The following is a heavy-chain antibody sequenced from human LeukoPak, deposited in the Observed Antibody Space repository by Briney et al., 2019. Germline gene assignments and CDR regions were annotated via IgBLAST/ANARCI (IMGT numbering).Heavy chain of an antibody. D-gene: IGHD6-13*01. CDR3: ARGVAAIGTSPDC. Sequence: GGSLRLSCAASGFTFSSYAMHWVRQAPGKGLEWVAVIWYDGSNKYYADSVKGRFTIPRDNSKNTLYLQMNSLRAEDTAVYYCARGVAAIGTSPDCWGQGTLVTVSS. V-gene: IGHV3-33*01. CDR2: IWYDGSNK. CDR1: GFTFSSYA. J-gene: IGHJ4*02.